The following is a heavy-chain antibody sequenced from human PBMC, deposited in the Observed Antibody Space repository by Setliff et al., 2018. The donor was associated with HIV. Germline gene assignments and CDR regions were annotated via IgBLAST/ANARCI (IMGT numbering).Heavy chain of an antibody. V-gene: IGHV4-39*02. D-gene: IGHD2-2*02. CDR3: ARGSEAAIQSGSYFQH. Sequence: PSETLSLTCTVYGASISNSNSYWGWIRQPPGKRLEWLGSIYYGGSTSYNPSLSSRLTISVDTSKNQVSLRLSSVTAEDTAVYYCARGSEAAIQSGSYFQHWGQGTLVTVSS. CDR1: GASISNSNSY. J-gene: IGHJ1*01. CDR2: IYYGGST.